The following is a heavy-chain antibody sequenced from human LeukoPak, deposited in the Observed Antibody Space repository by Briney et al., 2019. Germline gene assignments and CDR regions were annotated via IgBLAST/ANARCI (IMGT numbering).Heavy chain of an antibody. Sequence: SEPLSLTCTVSGGSISSSSYYWGWIRQPPGKGLEWIGSIYYSGITYYNPSLKSRVTISVDTSKNQFSLKLNSVTAADTAVYYCARQRGYHYDSTTNRFSDLWGQGTRVTVSS. CDR3: ARQRGYHYDSTTNRFSDL. CDR2: IYYSGIT. J-gene: IGHJ5*02. D-gene: IGHD3-22*01. V-gene: IGHV4-39*01. CDR1: GGSISSSSYY.